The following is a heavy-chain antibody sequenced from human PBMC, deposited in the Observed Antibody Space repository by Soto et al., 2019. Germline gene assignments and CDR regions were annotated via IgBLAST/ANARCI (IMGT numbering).Heavy chain of an antibody. Sequence: SVKVSCKASGGTFSSYAISWVRQAPGQGLEWMGGIIPIFGTANYAQKFQGRVTITADESTSTAYMELSSLRSEDTAVYYCARVRKWELLGYYGMDVWGQGTTVTVSS. CDR2: IIPIFGTA. CDR3: ARVRKWELLGYYGMDV. J-gene: IGHJ6*02. CDR1: GGTFSSYA. V-gene: IGHV1-69*13. D-gene: IGHD1-26*01.